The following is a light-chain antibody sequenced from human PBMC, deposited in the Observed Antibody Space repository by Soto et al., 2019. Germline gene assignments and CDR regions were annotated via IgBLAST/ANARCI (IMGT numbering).Light chain of an antibody. J-gene: IGKJ1*01. CDR1: QRVSTF. V-gene: IGKV3-11*01. CDR2: EAS. CDR3: QQSHNWPRT. Sequence: IMLNQSPGTLSLSPGDRATLSCRASQRVSTFLAWYQQRPGQAPRLLISEASNRATGIPARFSGSGSGTDFTLTISSLEPEDFAVYYCQQSHNWPRTFGQGTKVDIK.